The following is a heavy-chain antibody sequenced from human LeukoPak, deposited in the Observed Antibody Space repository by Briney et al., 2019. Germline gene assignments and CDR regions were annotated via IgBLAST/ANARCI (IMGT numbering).Heavy chain of an antibody. CDR3: ARAPSLIPGYYYYMDV. J-gene: IGHJ6*03. D-gene: IGHD3-16*01. V-gene: IGHV4-59*01. CDR2: IYYSGST. Sequence: SETLSPTCTVSGGSISSYYWSWIRQPPGKGLEWIGYIYYSGSTNYNPSLKSRVTISVDTSKNQFSLKLSSVTAADTAVYYCARAPSLIPGYYYYMDVWGKGTTVTVSS. CDR1: GGSISSYY.